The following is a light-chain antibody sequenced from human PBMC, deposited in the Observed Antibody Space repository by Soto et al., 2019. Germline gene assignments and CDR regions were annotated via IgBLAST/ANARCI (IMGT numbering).Light chain of an antibody. V-gene: IGLV1-40*01. Sequence: QSVLTQPPSVSGAPGQRVTISCTGSSSNIGAGYDVHWYQQLPGAAPKLLIYGSTNRPSGVPDRFSGSKSGTSASLAITGLQAEDEADYYRQSYDSSLYVVFGGGTKLTVL. CDR3: QSYDSSLYVV. J-gene: IGLJ2*01. CDR2: GST. CDR1: SSNIGAGYD.